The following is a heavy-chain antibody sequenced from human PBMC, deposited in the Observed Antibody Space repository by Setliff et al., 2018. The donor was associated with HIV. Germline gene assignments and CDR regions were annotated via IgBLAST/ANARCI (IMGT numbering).Heavy chain of an antibody. V-gene: IGHV4-4*08. CDR3: ARVSPYGSGSYSSRPYYYYYYYMDV. Sequence: SETLSLTCTVSGDSIRGYYWSWIRQPPGKGLEWMGYIYTSGSTNYNPSLKSRVTISVDTSKNQFSLKLSSGPAADTAVYYCARVSPYGSGSYSSRPYYYYYYYMDVWGKGTTVTVSS. J-gene: IGHJ6*03. CDR2: IYTSGST. D-gene: IGHD3-10*01. CDR1: GDSIRGYY.